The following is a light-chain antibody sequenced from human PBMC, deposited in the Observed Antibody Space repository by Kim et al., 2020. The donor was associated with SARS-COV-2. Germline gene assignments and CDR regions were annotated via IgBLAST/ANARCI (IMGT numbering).Light chain of an antibody. Sequence: VSPGQTSSITCSGYKLGDKYACWYQQKPGQSPVLVIYQDSKRPSGIPERFSGSNSGNTATLTISGTQAMDEADYYCQAWDSSTVVFGGGTQLTVL. J-gene: IGLJ2*01. V-gene: IGLV3-1*01. CDR2: QDS. CDR1: KLGDKY. CDR3: QAWDSSTVV.